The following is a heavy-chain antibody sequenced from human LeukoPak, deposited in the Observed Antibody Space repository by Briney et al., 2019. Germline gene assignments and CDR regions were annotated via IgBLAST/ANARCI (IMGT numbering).Heavy chain of an antibody. Sequence: PSETLSLTCTVSGGSISSYYWSWIRQPPGKGLEWIGYIYYSESTNYNPSLKSRVTISVDTSKNQFSLKLSSVTAADTAVYYCARHDRYGDYEDYWGQGTLVTVSS. CDR1: GGSISSYY. V-gene: IGHV4-59*01. CDR3: ARHDRYGDYEDY. CDR2: IYYSEST. D-gene: IGHD4-17*01. J-gene: IGHJ4*02.